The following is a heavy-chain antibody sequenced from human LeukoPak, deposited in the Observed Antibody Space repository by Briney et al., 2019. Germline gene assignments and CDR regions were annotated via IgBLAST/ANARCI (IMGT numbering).Heavy chain of an antibody. CDR3: SRDGNYYGSGSYQTWFDA. Sequence: GRSLRLSCAASGFTFSSYAMHWVRQAPGKGLEWVAVISYDGSNKYYADSVKGRFTIARDNSKNTLYLQMNSLRAEDTAVYYWSRDGNYYGSGSYQTWFDAWGQGTLVTVSS. CDR2: ISYDGSNK. J-gene: IGHJ5*02. D-gene: IGHD3-10*01. V-gene: IGHV3-30*04. CDR1: GFTFSSYA.